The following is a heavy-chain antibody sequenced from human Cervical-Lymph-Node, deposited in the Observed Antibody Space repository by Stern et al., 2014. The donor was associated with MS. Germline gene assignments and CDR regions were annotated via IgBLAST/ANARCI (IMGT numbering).Heavy chain of an antibody. D-gene: IGHD1-7*01. J-gene: IGHJ4*02. CDR2: IWYDGNKK. CDR3: ARGNWNYEGMGY. CDR1: GFTFSNYG. V-gene: IGHV3-33*01. Sequence: QVQLVQSGGGVVQPGRSLRLSCAASGFTFSNYGMHWVRQAPGKGLEWLGVIWYDGNKKYYADSVKGRFPISRDNSKNTLFLQMSSLTAEDTALYYCARGNWNYEGMGYWGQGTLVTVSS.